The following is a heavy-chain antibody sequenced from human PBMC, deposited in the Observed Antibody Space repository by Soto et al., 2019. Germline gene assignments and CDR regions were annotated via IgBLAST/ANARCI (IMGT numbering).Heavy chain of an antibody. D-gene: IGHD4-17*01. CDR1: GFTVSSNY. CDR2: IYSGGST. CDR3: ARSPYGDYGYFDY. V-gene: IGHV3-53*01. J-gene: IGHJ4*02. Sequence: EVQLVESGGGLIQPGGSLRLSCAASGFTVSSNYTSWVRQAPGKGLEWVSVIYSGGSTYYADSVKGRFTISRDNSKNTLYLQMNSLRAEDTAVYYCARSPYGDYGYFDYWGQGTLVTVSS.